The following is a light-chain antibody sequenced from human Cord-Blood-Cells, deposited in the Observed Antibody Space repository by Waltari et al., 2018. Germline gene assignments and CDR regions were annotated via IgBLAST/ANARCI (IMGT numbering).Light chain of an antibody. Sequence: AIRMTPSPSSLSASTGDRVTIPCRASQGISSYLAWYQQKPGKAPKLLIYAASTLQSGVPSRFSGSGSGTDFTLTISCLQSEDFATYYCQQYYSYPFTFGPGTKVDIK. V-gene: IGKV1-8*01. CDR2: AAS. J-gene: IGKJ3*01. CDR1: QGISSY. CDR3: QQYYSYPFT.